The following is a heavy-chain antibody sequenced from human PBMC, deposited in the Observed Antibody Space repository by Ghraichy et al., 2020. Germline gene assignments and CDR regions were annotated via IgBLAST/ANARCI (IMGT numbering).Heavy chain of an antibody. J-gene: IGHJ5*02. CDR2: ISGSGGNR. Sequence: GGSLRLSCAASGFTFGSNAMSWVRQAPGKGLEWVSTISGSGGNRHYADSVKGRFTISRDNSKNTVDLHMNSLRADDTAVYYCTRDPGYCSTSTCYAEGVWFDPWGQGALVTVSS. D-gene: IGHD2-2*01. CDR1: GFTFGSNA. CDR3: TRDPGYCSTSTCYAEGVWFDP. V-gene: IGHV3-23*01.